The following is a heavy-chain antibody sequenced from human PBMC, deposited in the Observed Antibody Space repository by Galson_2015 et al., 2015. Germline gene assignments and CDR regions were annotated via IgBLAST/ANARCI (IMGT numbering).Heavy chain of an antibody. Sequence: QSGAEVKKPGESLKISCKGSGYSFTSYWIGWVRQMPGKGLEWMGIIYPGDSDTRYSPSFQGQVTISADKSISTAYLQWSSLKASDTAMYYYARHNYDGSGWYERWFDPWGQGTLVTVSS. D-gene: IGHD6-19*01. CDR1: GYSFTSYW. J-gene: IGHJ5*02. V-gene: IGHV5-51*01. CDR3: ARHNYDGSGWYERWFDP. CDR2: IYPGDSDT.